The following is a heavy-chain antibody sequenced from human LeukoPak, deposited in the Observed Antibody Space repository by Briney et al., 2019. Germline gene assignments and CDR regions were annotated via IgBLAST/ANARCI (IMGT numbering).Heavy chain of an antibody. CDR3: AKDPPDIVATISNY. CDR1: GFTFSSYG. J-gene: IGHJ4*02. Sequence: GGSLRLSCAASGFTFSSYGMSWVRQAPGKGLEWVSAISGSGGSTYYADSVKGRFTISRDNSKNTLYLQMNSLRAEDTAVYYCAKDPPDIVATISNYWGQGTLVTVSS. D-gene: IGHD5-12*01. V-gene: IGHV3-23*01. CDR2: ISGSGGST.